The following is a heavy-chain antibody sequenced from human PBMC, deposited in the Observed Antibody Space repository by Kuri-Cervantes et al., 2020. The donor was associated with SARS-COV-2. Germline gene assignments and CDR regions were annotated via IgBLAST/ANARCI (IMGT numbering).Heavy chain of an antibody. Sequence: SVKVSCKASGVTFSIFDMSWVRLAPGQGPEWMGRIIGMTGTVHYAQNFKDRVTITADASTSTAYVELSSLRSEDTAVYYCAREGGRYNWNFRVFGWGQGTVVTVSS. V-gene: IGHV1-69*11. CDR1: GVTFSIFD. CDR3: AREGGRYNWNFRVFG. J-gene: IGHJ4*02. CDR2: IIGMTGTV. D-gene: IGHD1-7*01.